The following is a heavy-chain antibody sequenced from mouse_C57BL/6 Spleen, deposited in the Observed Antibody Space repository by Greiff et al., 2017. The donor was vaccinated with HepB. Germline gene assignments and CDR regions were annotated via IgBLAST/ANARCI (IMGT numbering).Heavy chain of an antibody. J-gene: IGHJ2*01. D-gene: IGHD2-4*01. CDR3: ARWGLRRWGFDY. CDR2: IDPSDSYT. CDR1: GYTFTSYW. V-gene: IGHV1-69*01. Sequence: QVQLQQSGAELVMPGASVKLSCKASGYTFTSYWMHWVKQRPGQGLEWIGEIDPSDSYTNYNQKFKGKSTLTVDKSSSTAYMQLSSLTSEDSAVYYCARWGLRRWGFDYWGQGTTLTVSS.